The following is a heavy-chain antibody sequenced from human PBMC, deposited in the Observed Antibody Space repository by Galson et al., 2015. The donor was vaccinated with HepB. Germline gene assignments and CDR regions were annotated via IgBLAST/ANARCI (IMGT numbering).Heavy chain of an antibody. CDR3: TTDVYYSTYWSWLDP. CDR1: GFPFNNAW. D-gene: IGHD2-8*02. V-gene: IGHV3-15*01. J-gene: IGHJ5*02. Sequence: SLRLSCAASGFPFNNAWMTWVRQAPGMGLEWVGRIKSYTNGENTDHAAPGKGRFTTSRDDSKNKLYLQMNSLKTEDTAVYYCTTDVYYSTYWSWLDPWGQGTLVTVSS. CDR2: IKSYTNGENT.